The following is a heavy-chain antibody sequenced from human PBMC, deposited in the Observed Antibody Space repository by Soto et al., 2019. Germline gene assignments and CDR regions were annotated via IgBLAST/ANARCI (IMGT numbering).Heavy chain of an antibody. CDR3: ATVSSGYDPNWFDP. D-gene: IGHD5-12*01. CDR1: GYTLTELS. Sequence: ASVKVSCKVSGYTLTELSMHWVRQAPGKGLEWMGGFDPEDGETIYAQKFQGRVTMTEDTSTDTAYMELSSLRSEDTAVYYCATVSSGYDPNWFDPWGQGTLVTVSS. V-gene: IGHV1-24*01. J-gene: IGHJ5*02. CDR2: FDPEDGET.